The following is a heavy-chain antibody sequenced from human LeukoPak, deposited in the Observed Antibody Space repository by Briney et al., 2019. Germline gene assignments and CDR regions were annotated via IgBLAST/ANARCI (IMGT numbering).Heavy chain of an antibody. CDR3: ARERYDYGVPKFDY. CDR1: GGSISSSSYY. CDR2: IYYSGST. J-gene: IGHJ4*02. V-gene: IGHV4-39*07. D-gene: IGHD4-17*01. Sequence: PSETLSLTCTVFGGSISSSSYYWGWIRQPPGKGLEWIGSIYYSGSTYYNPSLKSRVTISVDTSKNQFSLKLSSVTAADTAVYYCARERYDYGVPKFDYWGQGTLVTVSS.